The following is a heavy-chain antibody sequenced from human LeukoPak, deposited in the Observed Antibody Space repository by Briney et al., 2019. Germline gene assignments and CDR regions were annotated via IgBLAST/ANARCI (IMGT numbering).Heavy chain of an antibody. CDR1: GGSISSHY. J-gene: IGHJ4*02. Sequence: KTSETLSLTCTVSGGSISSHYWSWIRQPPGKGLEWIGYIYYSGSTNYNPSLKSRVTISVDTSKNQFSLKLSSVTAADTAVYYCARGYSGYDLRDYWGQGTLVTVSS. CDR3: ARGYSGYDLRDY. CDR2: IYYSGST. V-gene: IGHV4-59*11. D-gene: IGHD5-12*01.